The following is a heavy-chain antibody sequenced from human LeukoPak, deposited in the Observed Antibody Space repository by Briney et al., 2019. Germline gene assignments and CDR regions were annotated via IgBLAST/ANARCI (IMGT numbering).Heavy chain of an antibody. CDR3: ARAPLTMVRGVVGIFDY. V-gene: IGHV1-46*01. CDR1: GYTFTSYY. J-gene: IGHJ4*02. D-gene: IGHD3-10*01. Sequence: ASVTVSCKASGYTFTSYYMHWVRQAPGQGLEWMGIINPSGGSTSYAQKFQGRVTMTRDTSTSTVYMELSSLRSEDTAVYYCARAPLTMVRGVVGIFDYWGQGTLDTVSS. CDR2: INPSGGST.